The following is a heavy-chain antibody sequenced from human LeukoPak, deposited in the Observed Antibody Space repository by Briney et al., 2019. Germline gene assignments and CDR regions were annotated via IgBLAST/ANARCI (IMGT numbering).Heavy chain of an antibody. Sequence: SETLSLTCTVSGGSISSYYWSWIRQLPGKGLEWIEYIYYSGSTNYNPSLKSRVTISVDTSKNQFSLKLSSVTAADTAVYYCARVGYYYGSGSYGLDPWGQGTLVTVSS. CDR3: ARVGYYYGSGSYGLDP. V-gene: IGHV4-59*01. CDR2: IYYSGST. D-gene: IGHD3-10*01. J-gene: IGHJ5*02. CDR1: GGSISSYY.